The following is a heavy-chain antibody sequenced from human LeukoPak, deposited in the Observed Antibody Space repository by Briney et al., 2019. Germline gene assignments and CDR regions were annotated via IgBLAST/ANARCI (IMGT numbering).Heavy chain of an antibody. CDR3: ARVRPVITIFGVDLYMDV. CDR1: AFTFSSYE. CDR2: ISSSGSTI. D-gene: IGHD3-3*01. V-gene: IGHV3-48*03. J-gene: IGHJ6*03. Sequence: GGSLRLSCAASAFTFSSYEMNWVRHAPGKGLEWVSYISSSGSTIYYTDSVKGRFTISRDNAENSLYLQMNRLRVEDTAVYYCARVRPVITIFGVDLYMDVWGKGTTVAVSS.